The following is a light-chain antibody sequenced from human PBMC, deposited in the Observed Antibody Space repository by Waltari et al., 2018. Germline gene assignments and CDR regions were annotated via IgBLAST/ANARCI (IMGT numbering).Light chain of an antibody. CDR3: QKYVNLPAT. V-gene: IGKV3-20*01. J-gene: IGKJ1*01. CDR2: DAS. CDR1: QSVGKY. Sequence: IVLTQSPGTMSLSPGDRATLSCRASQSVGKYLAWYQQTPGQAPRLLIYDASTRPTGIPDRFSGSGSETDFSLTISRLEPEDLAVYYCQKYVNLPATFGQGTKVEI.